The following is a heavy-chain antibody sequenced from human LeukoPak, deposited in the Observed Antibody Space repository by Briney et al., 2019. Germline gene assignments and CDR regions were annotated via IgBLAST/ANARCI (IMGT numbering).Heavy chain of an antibody. D-gene: IGHD2-2*01. CDR2: ISSSSSYI. J-gene: IGHJ3*02. CDR1: GFTFSSYS. Sequence: GGSLRLSCAASGFTFSSYSMNWVRQAPGKGLEWVSSISSSSSYIYYADSVKGRFTVSRDNAKNSLYLQMNSLRAEDTAVYYCARDGDYCSSTSCYAFDIWGQGTMVTVSS. V-gene: IGHV3-21*01. CDR3: ARDGDYCSSTSCYAFDI.